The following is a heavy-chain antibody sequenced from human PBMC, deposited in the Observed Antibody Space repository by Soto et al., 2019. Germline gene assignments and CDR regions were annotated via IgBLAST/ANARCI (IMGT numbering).Heavy chain of an antibody. CDR2: ISYDGSNQ. J-gene: IGHJ4*02. CDR3: AKDQASGQGSFDS. Sequence: VKLVESGGGVVQPGGSLRLSCAASGFTFNIYGMHWVRQAPDKGLEWVALISYDGSNQYYADSVKGRFTISRDNSKNTLFLQMNSLRADDTAVYYCAKDQASGQGSFDSWGQGTXXTVSS. V-gene: IGHV3-30*18. CDR1: GFTFNIYG.